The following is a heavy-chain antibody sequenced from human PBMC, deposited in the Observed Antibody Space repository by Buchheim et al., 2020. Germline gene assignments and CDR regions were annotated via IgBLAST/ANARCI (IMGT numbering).Heavy chain of an antibody. CDR1: GFTSSSYS. D-gene: IGHD5-24*01. J-gene: IGHJ4*02. V-gene: IGHV3-48*02. Sequence: EVQLVESGGGLVQPGGSLRLSCAASGFTSSSYSTNWVRQAPGKGVEWVLYISSSITIYYADSLKGRFTISRANAKNSLYLQMNSLRDEDTAVYYCARDRVRDGYNWGDYFDYWGQGTL. CDR2: ISSSITI. CDR3: ARDRVRDGYNWGDYFDY.